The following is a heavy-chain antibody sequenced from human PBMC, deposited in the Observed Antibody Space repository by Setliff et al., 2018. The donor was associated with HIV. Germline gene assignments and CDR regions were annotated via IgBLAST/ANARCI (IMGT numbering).Heavy chain of an antibody. CDR2: MYHSGST. Sequence: LSLTCTVSGLSMSYNYWTWIRQSPGKGLEWIGYMYHSGSTHYNPSLKSRVTISLDTSKNQFSLRLTSVTAADTAMYYCARHDFWSGYHNWFDPWGQGTLVTVSS. V-gene: IGHV4-59*08. CDR1: GLSMSYNY. CDR3: ARHDFWSGYHNWFDP. D-gene: IGHD3-3*01. J-gene: IGHJ5*02.